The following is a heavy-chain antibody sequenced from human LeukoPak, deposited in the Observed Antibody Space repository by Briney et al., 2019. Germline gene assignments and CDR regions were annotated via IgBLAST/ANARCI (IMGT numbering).Heavy chain of an antibody. J-gene: IGHJ4*02. CDR2: IYYSGST. V-gene: IGHV4-31*03. CDR1: GGSISSGVYY. Sequence: SETLSLTCSVSGGSISSGVYYWSWIRQHPGKGLEWIGYIYYSGSTYYNPSLKSRVTISLDTSKNQFSLKLTSVTAADTAVYFCARRERCGGGNCYTFVFWGQGTLVTVSS. D-gene: IGHD2-15*01. CDR3: ARRERCGGGNCYTFVF.